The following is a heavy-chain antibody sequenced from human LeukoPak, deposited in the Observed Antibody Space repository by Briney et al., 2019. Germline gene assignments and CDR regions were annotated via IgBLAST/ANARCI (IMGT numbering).Heavy chain of an antibody. V-gene: IGHV3-15*01. D-gene: IGHD3-16*01. CDR3: VDLLNWSAPNKDDY. CDR1: GFTFSNAW. J-gene: IGHJ4*02. Sequence: GGSLRLSCAASGFTFSNAWMSWVRQAPGKGLEWVGRIKSYSNGGTTDYAAPVKGRFTISRDDSKNTLYLQMNSLKTEDTGVYYCVDLLNWSAPNKDDYWGQGTLVTVSS. CDR2: IKSYSNGGTT.